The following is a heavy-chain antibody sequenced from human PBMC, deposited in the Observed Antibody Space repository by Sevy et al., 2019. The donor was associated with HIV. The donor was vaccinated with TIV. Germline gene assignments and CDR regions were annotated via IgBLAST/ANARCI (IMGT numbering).Heavy chain of an antibody. D-gene: IGHD5-12*01. J-gene: IGHJ6*02. Sequence: GGSLRLSCAVSGFIFRSYWMTWVRQALGKGLEWVANIKEDESEKYYVDSVKGRFTISRDNAKNTLYLQINSLKAEDTAVYYCARVGLGFSGYDYYYAMDVWGQGTTVTVSS. V-gene: IGHV3-7*01. CDR2: IKEDESEK. CDR3: ARVGLGFSGYDYYYAMDV. CDR1: GFIFRSYW.